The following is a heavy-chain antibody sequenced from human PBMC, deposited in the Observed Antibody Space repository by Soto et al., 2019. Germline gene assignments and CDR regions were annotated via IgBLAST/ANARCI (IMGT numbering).Heavy chain of an antibody. CDR2: ISGSGGST. Sequence: GGSLRLSCAASGFTFSSYAMSWVRQAPGKGLEWVSAISGSGGSTYYADSVKGRFTISRDNSKNTLYLQMNSLRPEDTAVYYCAKDGNPIPYLTGYYRLGWFDPWGQGTLVTVSS. CDR3: AKDGNPIPYLTGYYRLGWFDP. V-gene: IGHV3-23*01. J-gene: IGHJ5*02. CDR1: GFTFSSYA. D-gene: IGHD3-9*01.